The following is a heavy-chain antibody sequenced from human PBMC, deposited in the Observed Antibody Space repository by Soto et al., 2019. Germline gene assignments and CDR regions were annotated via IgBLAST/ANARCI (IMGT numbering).Heavy chain of an antibody. Sequence: EVQLLESGGGLVQPGGSLRLSCAASGFTLSSYAMTWVRQAPGKGLEWVSVISDSDNATYYADSVKGRLTISRVNSKNTLYLQLNSLRAEDTAVYYCAKGVSSSAWSASDSWGQGTLVTVSA. CDR1: GFTLSSYA. V-gene: IGHV3-23*01. J-gene: IGHJ4*02. D-gene: IGHD6-19*01. CDR3: AKGVSSSAWSASDS. CDR2: ISDSDNAT.